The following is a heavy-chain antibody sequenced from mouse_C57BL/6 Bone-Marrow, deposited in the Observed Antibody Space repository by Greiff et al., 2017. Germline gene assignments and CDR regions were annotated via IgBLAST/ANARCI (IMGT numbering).Heavy chain of an antibody. Sequence: EVQGVESGGGLVQPKGSLKLSCAASGFSFNTYAMNWVRQAPGKGLEWVARIRSKSNNYATYYADSVKDRFTISRDDSESMLYLQMNNLKTEDTAMYYCVVDGYSYFVYWGQGTTLTVSS. J-gene: IGHJ2*01. CDR1: GFSFNTYA. V-gene: IGHV10-1*01. D-gene: IGHD2-3*01. CDR3: VVDGYSYFVY. CDR2: IRSKSNNYAT.